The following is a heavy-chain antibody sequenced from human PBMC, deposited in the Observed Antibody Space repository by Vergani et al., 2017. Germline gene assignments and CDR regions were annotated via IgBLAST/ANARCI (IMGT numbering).Heavy chain of an antibody. CDR1: GFTSSYYG. V-gene: IGHV3-30*03. Sequence: QVHLVESGGGVVQPGRSLRLSCVVSGFTSSYYGMHWVRQAPGKGLEWVAVISYDGTQKYYADSVKGRFTISRDNSKSTLYLQMNSLRTEDTALYYCATKRCGTPGCQIGYFREWGQGTLGTVSS. J-gene: IGHJ1*01. D-gene: IGHD1-1*01. CDR2: ISYDGTQK. CDR3: ATKRCGTPGCQIGYFRE.